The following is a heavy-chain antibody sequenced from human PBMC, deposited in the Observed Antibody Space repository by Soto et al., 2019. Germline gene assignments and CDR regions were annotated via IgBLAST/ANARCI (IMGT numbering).Heavy chain of an antibody. J-gene: IGHJ3*02. CDR2: INPNSGGT. Sequence: QVHMVQSGAEVNKPGASVKVSCKASGYTFTGYYIHWVRQAPGQGLEWLGWINPNSGGTNYAQKFQGWVTMTRDTSISTAYMELGRLKSDDTAVYYCARGERTWDYGPFEIWGQGTMVTVSS. CDR1: GYTFTGYY. V-gene: IGHV1-2*04. CDR3: ARGERTWDYGPFEI. D-gene: IGHD4-17*01.